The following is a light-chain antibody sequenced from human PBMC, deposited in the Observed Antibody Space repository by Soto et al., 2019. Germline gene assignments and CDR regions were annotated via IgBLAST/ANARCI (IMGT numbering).Light chain of an antibody. V-gene: IGKV3-11*01. CDR2: AAS. J-gene: IGKJ4*01. Sequence: EIVLTQSPATLSLSPGDRATLSCRASQSVTSSLVWYQQKPGQAPRLLMYAASNRATGIPARFSGSGSGTDFTLTISSLETEDSAVYYCQQRSTLPRTFGGGTKVDIK. CDR1: QSVTSS. CDR3: QQRSTLPRT.